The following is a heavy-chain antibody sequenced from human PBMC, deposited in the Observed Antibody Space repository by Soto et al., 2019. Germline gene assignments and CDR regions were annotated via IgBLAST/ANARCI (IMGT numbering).Heavy chain of an antibody. CDR2: ISSSSSYI. CDR3: ARDIAYDFWSGYYPDPYYYYYMDV. Sequence: GGSLRLSCAASGFTFSSYSMNWVRQAPGKGLEWVSSISSSSSYIYYADSVKGRFTISRDNAKNSLYLQMNSLRAEDTAVYYCARDIAYDFWSGYYPDPYYYYYMDVWGNGTTVTVSS. V-gene: IGHV3-21*01. CDR1: GFTFSSYS. J-gene: IGHJ6*03. D-gene: IGHD3-3*01.